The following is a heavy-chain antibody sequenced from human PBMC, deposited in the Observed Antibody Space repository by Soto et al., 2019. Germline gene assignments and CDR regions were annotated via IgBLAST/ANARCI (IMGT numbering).Heavy chain of an antibody. J-gene: IGHJ6*03. V-gene: IGHV4-34*01. CDR2: INHSGST. CDR1: GGSFSGYY. CDR3: ARNVRYYYYYYMDV. Sequence: PSDAQSLTYDGHGGSFSGYYWCWIRQPPGKGLEWIGEINHSGSTNYNPSLKSRVTISVDTSKNQFSLKLSSVTAADTAVYYCARNVRYYYYYYMDVWGKGTTVTVSS.